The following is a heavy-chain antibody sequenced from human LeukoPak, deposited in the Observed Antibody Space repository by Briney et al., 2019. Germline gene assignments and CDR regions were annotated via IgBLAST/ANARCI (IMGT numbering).Heavy chain of an antibody. V-gene: IGHV3-30*03. J-gene: IGHJ3*02. Sequence: GGSLRLPCAASGFTFSSYGMHWVRQAPGKGLEWVAVISYDGNNKYYADSVKGRFTISRDNAKRSLYLQMNSLRAEDTAVYYCARDRDDDSSGSIDDAFDIWGQGTMVTVSS. CDR3: ARDRDDDSSGSIDDAFDI. CDR1: GFTFSSYG. CDR2: ISYDGNNK. D-gene: IGHD3-22*01.